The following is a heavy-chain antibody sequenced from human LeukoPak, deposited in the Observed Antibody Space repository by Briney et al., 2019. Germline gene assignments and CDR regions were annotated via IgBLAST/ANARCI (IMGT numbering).Heavy chain of an antibody. D-gene: IGHD3-16*01. CDR2: ISYDGSSK. Sequence: GRSLRLSCAASGFTFSSYAMHWVRQAPGKGLEWVAVISYDGSSKYYADSVKGRFTISRDNSKNTLYLQMNSLRAEDTAVYYCARDMSDYAGHGQSGPFDYWGQGTLVTVSS. V-gene: IGHV3-30*01. J-gene: IGHJ4*02. CDR1: GFTFSSYA. CDR3: ARDMSDYAGHGQSGPFDY.